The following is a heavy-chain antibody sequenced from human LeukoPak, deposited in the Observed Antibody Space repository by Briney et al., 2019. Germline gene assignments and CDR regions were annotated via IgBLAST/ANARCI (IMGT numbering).Heavy chain of an antibody. J-gene: IGHJ4*02. D-gene: IGHD2-8*01. CDR2: ISSSSSYI. V-gene: IGHV3-21*05. CDR1: GFTFSSYS. Sequence: PGGSLRLSCAASGFTFSSYSMNWVRQAPGKGLEWGSYISSSSSYIYYADSVKGRFTISRDNAKNSLYLQMNSLRAEDTAVYYCARDSEDICTNGVCYLFDYWGQGTLVTVSS. CDR3: ARDSEDICTNGVCYLFDY.